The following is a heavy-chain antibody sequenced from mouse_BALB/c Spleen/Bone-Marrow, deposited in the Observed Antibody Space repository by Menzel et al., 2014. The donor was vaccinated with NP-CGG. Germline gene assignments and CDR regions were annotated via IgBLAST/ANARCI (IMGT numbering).Heavy chain of an antibody. V-gene: IGHV14-3*02. CDR3: ARGGTTTTWYFDV. CDR2: IDPANGNT. CDR1: GFNIKDTY. J-gene: IGHJ1*01. Sequence: VQLQQSGAEPVKPGASVKLSCTASGFNIKDTYMHWVKQRPEQGLEWIGRIDPANGNTKYDPKFQGKATITADTSSNTAYLQLSSLTSEDTAVYYFARGGTTTTWYFDVWGASTPVTVPS. D-gene: IGHD1-2*01.